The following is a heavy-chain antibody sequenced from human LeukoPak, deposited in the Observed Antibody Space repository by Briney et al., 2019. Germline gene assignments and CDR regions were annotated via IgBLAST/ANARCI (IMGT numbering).Heavy chain of an antibody. D-gene: IGHD6-6*01. CDR3: ASDGLAARPTDY. Sequence: SETLSLTCTVSGGSISSSSYYWGWIRQPPGKGLEWIGSIYYSGSTYYNPSLKSRVTISEDTSKNQFSLKLSSVTAADTAVYYCASDGLAARPTDYWGQGTLVTVSS. CDR2: IYYSGST. V-gene: IGHV4-39*01. J-gene: IGHJ4*02. CDR1: GGSISSSSYY.